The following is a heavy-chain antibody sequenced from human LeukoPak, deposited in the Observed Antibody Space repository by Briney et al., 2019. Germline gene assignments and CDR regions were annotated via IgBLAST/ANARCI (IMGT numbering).Heavy chain of an antibody. CDR3: AREMVLPPAFDY. D-gene: IGHD3-10*01. V-gene: IGHV3-21*01. CDR2: ITGSGPYM. Sequence: PGGSLRLSCAASRFTFSTFAMHWVRLSPGKGLEWVSSITGSGPYMLYADSVKHRFAISRDNAKNSLYLQMNSLRAEDTAVYYCAREMVLPPAFDYWGQGTLVTVSS. CDR1: RFTFSTFA. J-gene: IGHJ4*02.